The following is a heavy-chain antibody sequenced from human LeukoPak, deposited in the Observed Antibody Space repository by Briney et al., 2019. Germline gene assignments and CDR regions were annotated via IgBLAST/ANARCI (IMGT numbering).Heavy chain of an antibody. J-gene: IGHJ4*02. D-gene: IGHD3-22*01. V-gene: IGHV4-4*07. CDR3: AGGDYYDSSGYYGLGEVFDY. CDR2: IYTSGST. CDR1: GGSISSYY. Sequence: PSETLSLTCTVSGGSISSYYWSWIRQPAGKGLEWIGRIYTSGSTNYNPSLKSRVTMSVDTSKNQFSLKLSSVTAADTAVYYCAGGDYYDSSGYYGLGEVFDYWGQGTLVTVSS.